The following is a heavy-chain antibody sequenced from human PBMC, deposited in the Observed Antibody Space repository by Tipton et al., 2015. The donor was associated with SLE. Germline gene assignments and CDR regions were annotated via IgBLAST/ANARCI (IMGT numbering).Heavy chain of an antibody. CDR3: ARVLMGARRYDFDY. V-gene: IGHV1-69*18. Sequence: QLVQSGAEVKKPGASVKVSCKASGYTFTSYGISWVRQAPGQGLEWMGRIIPIFGTANYAQKFQGRVTITADESTSTAYMELSSLRSEDTAVYYCARVLMGARRYDFDYWGQGTLVTVSS. J-gene: IGHJ4*02. CDR2: IIPIFGTA. CDR1: GYTFTSYG. D-gene: IGHD1-26*01.